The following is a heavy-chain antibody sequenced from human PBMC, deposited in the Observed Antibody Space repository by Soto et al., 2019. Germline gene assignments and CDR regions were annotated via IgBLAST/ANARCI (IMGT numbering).Heavy chain of an antibody. D-gene: IGHD5-12*01. V-gene: IGHV3-30-3*01. CDR3: ARGYSGYDRGWFDP. J-gene: IGHJ5*02. CDR1: GFTFSSYA. Sequence: QVQLVESGGGVVQPGRSLRLSCAASGFTFSSYAMHWVRQAPGKGLEWVAVISYDGSSKYLADSVRGRFTISRDNSKNTLYLQMNSLTTEDTAVYDCARGYSGYDRGWFDPWGQGSLVTVSS. CDR2: ISYDGSSK.